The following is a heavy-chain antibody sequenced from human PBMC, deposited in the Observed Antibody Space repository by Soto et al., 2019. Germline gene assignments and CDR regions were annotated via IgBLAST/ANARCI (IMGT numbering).Heavy chain of an antibody. J-gene: IGHJ6*02. CDR2: IYYSGST. V-gene: IGHV4-30-4*01. Sequence: SETLSLTCTVSGGSISSGDYYWSWIRQPPGKGLEWIGYIYYSGSTYYNPSLKSRVTISVDTSKNQFSLKLSSVTAADTAVYYCAREGVELSGGYYYYGMDVWGQGTTVTV. D-gene: IGHD1-1*01. CDR3: AREGVELSGGYYYYGMDV. CDR1: GGSISSGDYY.